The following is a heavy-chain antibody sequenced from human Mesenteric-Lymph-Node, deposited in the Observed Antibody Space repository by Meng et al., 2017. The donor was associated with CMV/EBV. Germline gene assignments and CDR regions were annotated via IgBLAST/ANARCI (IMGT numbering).Heavy chain of an antibody. V-gene: IGHV3-48*03. CDR2: ISTVGTTI. D-gene: IGHD3-3*01. CDR1: EFTFSNYE. CDR3: VRASKNYYDFDY. J-gene: IGHJ4*02. Sequence: GGSLRLSCAASEFTFSNYEMHWVRQAPGKGLEWVSYISTVGTTIYYLDSVLGRFTISRDNTKNSLFLQMNSLRAEDTAIYYCVRASKNYYDFDYWGQGTLVTVSS.